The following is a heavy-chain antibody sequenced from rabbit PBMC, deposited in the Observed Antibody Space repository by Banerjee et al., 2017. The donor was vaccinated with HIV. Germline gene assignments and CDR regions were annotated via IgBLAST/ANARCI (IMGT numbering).Heavy chain of an antibody. D-gene: IGHD1-1*01. V-gene: IGHV1S7*01. J-gene: IGHJ4*01. CDR1: GFDFSNYY. CDR3: ARDLADGSGRSGGYVFNL. CDR2: INPVFGST. Sequence: QSLEESGGGLVMPERSLKLSCKASGFDFSNYYVSWVRQAPGKGLEWIGYINPVFGSTYYASWVNGRFTISSHDAQNTLYLQLNSLTAADTATYFCARDLADGSGRSGGYVFNLWGQGTLVTVS.